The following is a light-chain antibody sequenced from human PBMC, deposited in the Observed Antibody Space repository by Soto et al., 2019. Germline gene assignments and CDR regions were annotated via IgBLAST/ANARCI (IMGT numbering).Light chain of an antibody. Sequence: EIVLTQSPGTLSLSPGERATLSCRASQTITPTFLAWYQQKPGQAPRLLIYSASSRATGVPTRFSGSGSGADYTLTISRLEPEDSAVYYCQQYGYSFWTFGQGTKVDIK. J-gene: IGKJ1*01. CDR2: SAS. CDR1: QTITPTF. V-gene: IGKV3-20*01. CDR3: QQYGYSFWT.